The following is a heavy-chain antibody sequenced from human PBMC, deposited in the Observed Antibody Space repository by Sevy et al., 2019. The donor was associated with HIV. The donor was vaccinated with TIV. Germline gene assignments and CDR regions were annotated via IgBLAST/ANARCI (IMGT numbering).Heavy chain of an antibody. Sequence: ASVKVSCKASGGTFSSYAISWVRQAPGQGLEWMGGIIPIFGTANYAQKFQGRVTITADESTSTAYMELSSLRSEDTAVYYCASRYYYDSSGARGWFDPWGQGTLVTVSS. D-gene: IGHD3-22*01. V-gene: IGHV1-69*13. CDR2: IIPIFGTA. CDR3: ASRYYYDSSGARGWFDP. J-gene: IGHJ5*02. CDR1: GGTFSSYA.